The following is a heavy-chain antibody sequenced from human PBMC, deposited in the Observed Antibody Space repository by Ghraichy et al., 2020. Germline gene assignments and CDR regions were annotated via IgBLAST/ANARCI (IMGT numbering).Heavy chain of an antibody. CDR1: GGPLSAYH. Sequence: SETLSLTCAVYGGPLSAYHWSWIRQPPWKGLEWIGEINHSGSTNYNPSLKSRVTISVDTSKNQFSLKLSSVTAADTAVYYCARGGAIHYGGNSRTRFDYWGQGTLVTVSS. D-gene: IGHD4-23*01. CDR2: INHSGST. J-gene: IGHJ4*02. V-gene: IGHV4-34*01. CDR3: ARGGAIHYGGNSRTRFDY.